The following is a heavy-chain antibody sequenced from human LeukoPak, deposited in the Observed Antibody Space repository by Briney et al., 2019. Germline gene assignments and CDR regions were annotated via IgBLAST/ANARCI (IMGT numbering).Heavy chain of an antibody. CDR1: GFTFSSYA. CDR3: ARDLGISGWSFDY. D-gene: IGHD6-19*01. V-gene: IGHV3-23*01. Sequence: QPGGSLRLSCAASGFTFSSYAMSWVRQAPGKGLEWVSAISGSGGSTYYADSVKGRFTISRDNSKNTLYLQMNSLRAEDTAVYYCARDLGISGWSFDYWGQGTLVTVSS. J-gene: IGHJ4*02. CDR2: ISGSGGST.